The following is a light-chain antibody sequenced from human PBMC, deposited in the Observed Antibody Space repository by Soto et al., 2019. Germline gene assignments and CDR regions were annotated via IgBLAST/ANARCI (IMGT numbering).Light chain of an antibody. J-gene: IGKJ5*01. CDR1: QSLTRN. V-gene: IGKV3-15*01. CDR3: HPRLMWPIP. CDR2: GAS. Sequence: EIVMTQSPATLSVSPGERVTLSCRASQSLTRNLARYQHKPGQSPRLIIYGASARATGIPDRFSGSGAGTDFTLTIRTLDSADFAVYSCHPRLMWPIPFGQGTRLE.